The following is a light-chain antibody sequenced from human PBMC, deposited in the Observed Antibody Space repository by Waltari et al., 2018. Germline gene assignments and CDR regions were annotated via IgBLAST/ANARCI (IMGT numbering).Light chain of an antibody. CDR2: KAS. CDR3: QQYNSDSLYT. Sequence: DIQMTQSPSTLSASVGDRVTISCRASQSISNWLAWYQQKPGKAPKHLIYKASSLESGVPSRFSGSGSGTEFTLTISSLQSDDFASYYCQQYNSDSLYTFGQGTKLEIK. CDR1: QSISNW. J-gene: IGKJ2*01. V-gene: IGKV1-5*03.